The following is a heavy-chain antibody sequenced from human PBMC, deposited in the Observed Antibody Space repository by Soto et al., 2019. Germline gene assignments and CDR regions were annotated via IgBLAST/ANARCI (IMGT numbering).Heavy chain of an antibody. D-gene: IGHD1-26*01. V-gene: IGHV3-30-3*01. CDR1: GFTFSSHA. J-gene: IGHJ4*02. Sequence: QVQLVESGGGVVQPGRSLRLSCAASGFTFSSHAMHWVRQAPGKGLEWVAFISYEGSIKWHADSVKGRFTISRDNSMNTLYLQMDSLRVADTAVYYCPRDHTGSYCIDYWGQGTLVTVSS. CDR3: PRDHTGSYCIDY. CDR2: ISYEGSIK.